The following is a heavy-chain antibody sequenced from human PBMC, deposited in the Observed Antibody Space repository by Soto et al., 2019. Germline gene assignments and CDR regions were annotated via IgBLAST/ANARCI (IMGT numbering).Heavy chain of an antibody. Sequence: AASVKVSCKVSGYTLTELSMHWVRQAPGKGLEWMGGFDPEDGETIYAQKFQGRVTMTEDTSTDTAYMELSSLRSEDTAVYYCATSLIAVAATWDYCDYWGQGTLVTVSS. CDR3: ATSLIAVAATWDYCDY. CDR2: FDPEDGET. CDR1: GYTLTELS. D-gene: IGHD6-19*01. V-gene: IGHV1-24*01. J-gene: IGHJ4*02.